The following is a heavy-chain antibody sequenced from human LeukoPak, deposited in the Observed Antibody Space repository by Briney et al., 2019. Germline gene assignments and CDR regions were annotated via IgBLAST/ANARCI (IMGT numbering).Heavy chain of an antibody. J-gene: IGHJ4*02. Sequence: GGSLRLSCEVPGFTIRNQWMSWVRQAPGKGLEWVSSISDSGGDTFYADSVKGRFTISGDNSKNTVYLQMNSLRAEDTAVYYCAKGGSYRSQPYFDYWGQGTPVTVSS. CDR3: AKGGSYRSQPYFDY. V-gene: IGHV3-23*01. CDR2: ISDSGGDT. CDR1: GFTIRNQW. D-gene: IGHD3-16*02.